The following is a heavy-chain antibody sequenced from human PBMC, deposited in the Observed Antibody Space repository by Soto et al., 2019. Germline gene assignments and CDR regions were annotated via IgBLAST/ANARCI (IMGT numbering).Heavy chain of an antibody. CDR3: ARGPTTALFDY. CDR1: GGSISSGGYS. J-gene: IGHJ4*02. V-gene: IGHV4-30-2*01. Sequence: PSETLSLTCAVSGGSISSGGYSWSWIRQPPGKGLEWIGYIYHSGSTYYNPSLKSRVTISVDRSKNQFSLKLSSVTAADTAAYYCARGPTTALFDYWGQGTLVTVSS. D-gene: IGHD2-21*02. CDR2: IYHSGST.